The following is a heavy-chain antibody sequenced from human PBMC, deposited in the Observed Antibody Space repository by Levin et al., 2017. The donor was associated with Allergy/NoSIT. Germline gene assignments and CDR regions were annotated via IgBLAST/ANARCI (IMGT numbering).Heavy chain of an antibody. D-gene: IGHD5-12*01. CDR3: ATHRDSAFDF. V-gene: IGHV3-7*01. Sequence: GESLKISCAASGFTFSTSWMSWVRQAPGKGLEWVARINQPGSEKYYMDSVKGRFTISRDNAENSLYLQMTSLRVEDTAVYYCATHRDSAFDFGGQGTLVTVSS. CDR2: INQPGSEK. J-gene: IGHJ4*02. CDR1: GFTFSTSW.